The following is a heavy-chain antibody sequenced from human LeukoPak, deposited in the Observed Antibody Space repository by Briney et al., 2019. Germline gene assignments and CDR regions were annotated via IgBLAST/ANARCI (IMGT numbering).Heavy chain of an antibody. D-gene: IGHD7-27*01. CDR1: GGTFSSYA. CDR3: ARDTGDPGYFDY. CDR2: IIPIFGTA. V-gene: IGHV1-69*05. Sequence: ASVKVSXKASGGTFSSYAISWVRQAPGQGLEWMGRIIPIFGTANYAQKFQGRVTITTDESTSTAYMELSSLRSEDTAVYYCARDTGDPGYFDYWGQGTLVTVSS. J-gene: IGHJ4*02.